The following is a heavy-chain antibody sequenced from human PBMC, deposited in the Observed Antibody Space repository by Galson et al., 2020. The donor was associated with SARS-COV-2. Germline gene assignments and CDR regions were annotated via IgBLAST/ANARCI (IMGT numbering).Heavy chain of an antibody. CDR1: GFTFSSYA. CDR3: AKVGGGYSGDDTCFDY. J-gene: IGHJ4*02. D-gene: IGHD5-12*01. V-gene: IGHV3-23*01. Sequence: GGSLRLFCAASGFTFSSYAMSWVRQAPGKGLEWVSAIRGSGSSTYYADSVKGRFTISRDNSKNTLYLQMNSLRAEDTAVYYCAKVGGGYSGDDTCFDYWGQLTLVTVSS. CDR2: IRGSGSST.